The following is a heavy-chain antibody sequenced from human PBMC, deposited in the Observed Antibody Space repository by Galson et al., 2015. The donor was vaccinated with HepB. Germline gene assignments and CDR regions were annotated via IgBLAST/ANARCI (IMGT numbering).Heavy chain of an antibody. CDR1: GYTFTSYY. V-gene: IGHV1-46*01. CDR3: AREYYGPTTVNNNWFDP. J-gene: IGHJ5*02. D-gene: IGHD4-17*01. Sequence: SVKVSCKASGYTFTSYYMHWVRQAPGQGLEWMGIINPSGGSTSYAQKFQGRVTMTRDTSTSTVYMELSSLRSEDTAVYYCAREYYGPTTVNNNWFDPWGQGTLVTVSS. CDR2: INPSGGST.